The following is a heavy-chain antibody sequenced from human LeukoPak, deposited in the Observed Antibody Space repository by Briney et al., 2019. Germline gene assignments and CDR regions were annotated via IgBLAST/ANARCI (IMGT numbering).Heavy chain of an antibody. CDR3: ASGDKDYFDY. CDR1: GGSISSSSYY. D-gene: IGHD3-9*01. J-gene: IGHJ4*02. Sequence: PSETLSLTCTVSGGSISSSSYYWGWIRQPPGKGLEWIGSIYYSGSTYYNPSLKSRVTISVDTSKNQFSLKLSSVTAADTAVYYCASGDKDYFDYWGQGTLVTVSS. V-gene: IGHV4-39*07. CDR2: IYYSGST.